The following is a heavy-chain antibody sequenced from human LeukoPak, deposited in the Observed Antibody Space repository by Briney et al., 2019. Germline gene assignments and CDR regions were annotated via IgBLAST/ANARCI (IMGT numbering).Heavy chain of an antibody. Sequence: PGGSLRLSCAACGFTFRNYAMSWVRQAPGKGLEWVSRIGGSGDNTYYADSVRGRFTISRDNSKNTLCLQVNSLRAEDTAEYHCARGYAGAFDIWGPGTMVTVSP. J-gene: IGHJ3*02. D-gene: IGHD5-12*01. CDR1: GFTFRNYA. CDR3: ARGYAGAFDI. V-gene: IGHV3-23*01. CDR2: IGGSGDNT.